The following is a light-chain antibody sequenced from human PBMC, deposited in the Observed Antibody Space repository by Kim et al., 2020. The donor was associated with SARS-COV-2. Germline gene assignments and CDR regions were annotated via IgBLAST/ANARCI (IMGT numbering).Light chain of an antibody. Sequence: SVSPGQTASITCSGDKLADKYAYWYQQKPGQSPVLVIYHDSKRPSGIPQRFSGSNSGNTATLTISGTQAMDEADYYCQAWDSSTVVFGGGTQLTVL. CDR3: QAWDSSTVV. V-gene: IGLV3-1*01. J-gene: IGLJ3*02. CDR1: KLADKY. CDR2: HDS.